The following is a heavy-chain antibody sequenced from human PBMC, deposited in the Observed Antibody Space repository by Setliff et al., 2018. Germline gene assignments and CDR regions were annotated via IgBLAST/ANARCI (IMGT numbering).Heavy chain of an antibody. D-gene: IGHD2-2*01. CDR2: INPNSGGT. CDR1: GYTFTGYY. V-gene: IGHV1-2*02. CDR3: AREIRVVVPAAPRYYGMDV. J-gene: IGHJ6*02. Sequence: ASVKVSCKASGYTFTGYYIHWVRQAPGQGLEWMGWINPNSGGTNYAQKFQGRVTMTRDTSISTAYMELSMLRSDDTAVYYCAREIRVVVPAAPRYYGMDVWGQGTTVTVSS.